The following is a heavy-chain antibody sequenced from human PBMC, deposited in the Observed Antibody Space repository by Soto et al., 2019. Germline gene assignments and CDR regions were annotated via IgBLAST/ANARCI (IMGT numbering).Heavy chain of an antibody. D-gene: IGHD6-13*01. Sequence: QVQLVESGGGVVQPGRSLRLSCAASGFTFSSYGMHWVRQAPGKGLEWVAVIWYDGSNKYYADSVKGRFTISRDNSKNQLYLQMNSLRAEDTAVYYCAHEQQLVFQQWGQGTLVTGSS. J-gene: IGHJ1*01. CDR2: IWYDGSNK. CDR1: GFTFSSYG. CDR3: AHEQQLVFQQ. V-gene: IGHV3-33*06.